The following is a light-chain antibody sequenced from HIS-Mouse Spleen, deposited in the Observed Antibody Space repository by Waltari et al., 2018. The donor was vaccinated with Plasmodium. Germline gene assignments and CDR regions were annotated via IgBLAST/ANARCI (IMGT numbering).Light chain of an antibody. CDR1: QSVSSN. V-gene: IGKV3-15*01. CDR2: GAS. Sequence: EIVMTQSPATLSVSPGERATLSCRASQSVSSNLAWYQQKPGQAPRLLSYGASTRATGIPARFSGSGSGTEFTPTISSLQSEDFAVYYCQQYNNWSFTFGPGTKVDIK. CDR3: QQYNNWSFT. J-gene: IGKJ3*01.